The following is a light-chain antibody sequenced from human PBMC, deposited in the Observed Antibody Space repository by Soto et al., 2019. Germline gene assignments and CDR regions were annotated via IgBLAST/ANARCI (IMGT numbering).Light chain of an antibody. V-gene: IGKV3-15*01. CDR1: QSVGSN. J-gene: IGKJ1*01. CDR3: QQSNNWPKT. Sequence: EIVTTQSPDTLSVSPGETATLSCRASQSVGSNLAWYQQKPGQAPRLLISDASTRAAGLPARFSGSGSGTEFTLTISSLQSEDFAVYYCQQSNNWPKTFGQGTKVDIK. CDR2: DAS.